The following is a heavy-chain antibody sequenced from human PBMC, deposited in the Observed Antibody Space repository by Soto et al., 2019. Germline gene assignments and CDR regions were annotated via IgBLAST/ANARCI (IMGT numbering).Heavy chain of an antibody. Sequence: QITLKESGPTLMKPTQTLTLTCTFSGFSLSTRGVGVAWIRQPPGKALEWLALIFWDDDKWYNPSLKSRLTITXDXXKNQVVLIMTNMDPVDTATYYCAHSPRGYAYYFDFWGQGTLVTVSS. CDR2: IFWDDDK. V-gene: IGHV2-5*02. D-gene: IGHD5-12*01. J-gene: IGHJ4*02. CDR1: GFSLSTRGVG. CDR3: AHSPRGYAYYFDF.